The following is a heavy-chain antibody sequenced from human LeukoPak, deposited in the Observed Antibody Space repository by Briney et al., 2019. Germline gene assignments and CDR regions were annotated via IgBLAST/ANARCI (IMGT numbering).Heavy chain of an antibody. CDR2: IYTSGST. D-gene: IGHD2-2*01. CDR1: GGSISSYY. Sequence: PSETLSLTCTVSGGSISSYYWSWIRQPAGKGLEWIGRIYTSGSTNYNPSLKSRVTMTVDTSKNHFSLKLSSVTAAATAVYYCARDCSSTSCTPFDYWGQGAIVTFSS. CDR3: ARDCSSTSCTPFDY. J-gene: IGHJ4*02. V-gene: IGHV4-4*07.